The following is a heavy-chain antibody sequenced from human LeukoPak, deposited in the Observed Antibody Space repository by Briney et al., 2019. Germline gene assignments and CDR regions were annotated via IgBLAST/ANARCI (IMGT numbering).Heavy chain of an antibody. Sequence: ASVKVSCKASGYTFTSYGISWVRQAPGQGLEWMGWISVYNGNTNYAQKLQGRVTMTTDTSTSTAYMELRSLRSDDTAVYYCARDPSAYSGSYYGFDYWGQGTLVTVSS. V-gene: IGHV1-18*01. CDR2: ISVYNGNT. D-gene: IGHD1-26*01. CDR1: GYTFTSYG. J-gene: IGHJ4*02. CDR3: ARDPSAYSGSYYGFDY.